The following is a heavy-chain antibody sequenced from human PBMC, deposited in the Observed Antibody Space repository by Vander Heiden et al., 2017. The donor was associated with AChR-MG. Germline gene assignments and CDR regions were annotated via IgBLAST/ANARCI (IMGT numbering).Heavy chain of an antibody. J-gene: IGHJ6*02. Sequence: QVQLVQSGAEVKKPGASVKVSCKASGYTFTSYYMHWVRRAPGKGLGWMGIINPSGGSTSYAQKFQGRVTMTRDTSTSTVYMELISLRSEDTAVYYCARDMNVLSYYGMDVWGQGTTVTVSS. V-gene: IGHV1-46*01. CDR3: ARDMNVLSYYGMDV. D-gene: IGHD3-10*02. CDR1: GYTFTSYY. CDR2: INPSGGST.